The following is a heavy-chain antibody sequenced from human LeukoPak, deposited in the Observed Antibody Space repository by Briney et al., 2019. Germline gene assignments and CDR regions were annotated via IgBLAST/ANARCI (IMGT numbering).Heavy chain of an antibody. CDR1: GFTFSSFG. CDR3: AQAPTDTTLVRGVIPNYYMDV. V-gene: IGHV3-23*01. CDR2: ISGSGGGSST. D-gene: IGHD3-10*01. Sequence: GGSLRLSCAASGFTFSSFGMSWVRQAPGKGLEWVSGISGSGGGSSTYYADSVTGRFTISRDNSKNTLYLQMNSLRAEDTAVYYCAQAPTDTTLVRGVIPNYYMDVWGKGTTVTISS. J-gene: IGHJ6*03.